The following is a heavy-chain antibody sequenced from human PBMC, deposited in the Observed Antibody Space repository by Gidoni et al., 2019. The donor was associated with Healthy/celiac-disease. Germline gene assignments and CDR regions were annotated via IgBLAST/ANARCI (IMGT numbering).Heavy chain of an antibody. V-gene: IGHV4-34*01. J-gene: IGHJ5*02. CDR1: GGSFSGYY. D-gene: IGHD6-13*01. CDR3: ARGLGIAAAGNTGGNWFDP. Sequence: QVQLQQWGAGLLKPSETLSLTCAVYGGSFSGYYWSWIRQPPGKGLEWIGEINHSGSTNYNPSLKSRVTISVDTSKNQFSLKLSSVTAADTAVYYCARGLGIAAAGNTGGNWFDPWGQGTLVTVSS. CDR2: INHSGST.